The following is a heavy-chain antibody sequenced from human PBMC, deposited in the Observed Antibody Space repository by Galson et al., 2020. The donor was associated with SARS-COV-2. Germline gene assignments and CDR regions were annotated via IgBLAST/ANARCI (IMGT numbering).Heavy chain of an antibody. D-gene: IGHD3-22*01. V-gene: IGHV1-24*01. J-gene: IGHJ3*02. CDR2: FDPQDGET. Sequence: ASVKVSCKLSGHTLTELSMHWVRQAPGKGLEWLGSFDPQDGETIYAQKFQGRVTMTEDTSTETAYLELSSLRSDDTAVYYCATWGVVVITYAFDSGGQGTMVTVAS. CDR3: ATWGVVVITYAFDS. CDR1: GHTLTELS.